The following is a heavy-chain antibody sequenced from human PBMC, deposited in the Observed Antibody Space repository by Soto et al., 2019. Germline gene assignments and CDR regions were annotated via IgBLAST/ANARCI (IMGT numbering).Heavy chain of an antibody. CDR3: VKNSGWFNP. CDR1: GFSFSSTD. CDR2: ILDTGTTV. J-gene: IGHJ5*02. V-gene: IGHV3-23*01. D-gene: IGHD3-10*01. Sequence: EFQLLESGGGWVQPGGSLRLSCAASGFSFSSTDMSWVRQAPGKGLEWVSTILDTGTTVFYADSVKGRFTVSRDNSHNTLSVQMNNLRADDTAVYYCVKNSGWFNPGGQGTLVAVSS.